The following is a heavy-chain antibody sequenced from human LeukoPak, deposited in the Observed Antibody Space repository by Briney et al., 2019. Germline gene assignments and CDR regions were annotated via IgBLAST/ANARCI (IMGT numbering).Heavy chain of an antibody. CDR1: GFTFSSYW. D-gene: IGHD6-13*01. CDR2: ISSSGNT. CDR3: VKGRISEDGLDF. J-gene: IGHJ4*02. V-gene: IGHV3-23*01. Sequence: GGSLRLSCAASGFTFSSYWMSWVRQAPGKGLGWVSSISSSGNTYYADSVKGRFTISRDNSKNMLYLQMNSLRAEDTAVYYCVKGRISEDGLDFWGQGTLVTVSS.